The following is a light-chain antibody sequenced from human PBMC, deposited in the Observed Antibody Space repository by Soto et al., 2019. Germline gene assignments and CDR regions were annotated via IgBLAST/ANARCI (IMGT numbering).Light chain of an antibody. J-gene: IGKJ4*01. Sequence: GLWLSAGTVSLNTGERATLSFRASQSIGDYLAWYQHKPAQAPRLLIYDASKRATGIPARFNGSGSGTDFTLTISSLEPEDFAVYYCQPRSSWLTFAGVT. V-gene: IGKV3-11*01. CDR1: QSIGDY. CDR3: QPRSSWLT. CDR2: DAS.